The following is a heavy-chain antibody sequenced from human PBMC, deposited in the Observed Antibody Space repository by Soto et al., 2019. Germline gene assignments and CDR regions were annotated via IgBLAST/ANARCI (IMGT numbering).Heavy chain of an antibody. CDR3: ARAEVTMVRGVSNAFDI. CDR1: GGSFSGYY. V-gene: IGHV4-34*01. D-gene: IGHD3-10*01. Sequence: SETLSLTCAVYGGSFSGYYWSWIRQPPGKGLEWIGEINHSGSTNYNPSLKSRVTISVDTSKNQFSLKLSSVTAADTAVYYCARAEVTMVRGVSNAFDIWGQGTMVTVSS. CDR2: INHSGST. J-gene: IGHJ3*02.